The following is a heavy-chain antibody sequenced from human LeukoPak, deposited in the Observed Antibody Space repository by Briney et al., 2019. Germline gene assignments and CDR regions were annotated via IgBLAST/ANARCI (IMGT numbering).Heavy chain of an antibody. Sequence: GGSLRLSCTASGFTFSDYWMSWVRQAPGKGLEWVANIKQDGSEKYYVDSVKGRFTISRDNAKNSLYLQMNSLRAEDTAVYYCARGGNSYGPNWFDPWGQGTLSPSPQ. CDR1: GFTFSDYW. J-gene: IGHJ5*02. V-gene: IGHV3-7*03. D-gene: IGHD5-18*01. CDR3: ARGGNSYGPNWFDP. CDR2: IKQDGSEK.